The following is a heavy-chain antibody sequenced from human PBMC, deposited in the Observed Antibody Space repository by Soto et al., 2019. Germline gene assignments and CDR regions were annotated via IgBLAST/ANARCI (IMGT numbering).Heavy chain of an antibody. CDR3: GRVGFTMLVVPCCVY. CDR2: ISTYSGDT. D-gene: IGHD3-22*01. J-gene: IGHJ4*02. CDR1: GYTSPSYG. V-gene: IGHV1-18*04. Sequence: ASVKGSCKATGYTSPSYGISWVQQAPGQGLEWMGWISTYSGDTKYARKFQGRVTMTTDTSTSTAHMELRSLTPADTAGYYCGRVGFTMLVVPCCVYWGQGTLVPASS.